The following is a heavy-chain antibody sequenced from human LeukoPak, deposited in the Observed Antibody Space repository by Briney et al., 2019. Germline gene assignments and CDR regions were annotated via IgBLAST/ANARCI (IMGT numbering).Heavy chain of an antibody. CDR2: IIPIFGTA. J-gene: IGHJ4*02. Sequence: ASVKVSCKASGGTFSSYAISWVRQAPGQGLEWMGGIIPIFGTANYAQKFQGRVTITADESTSTAYMELSSLRSEDTAVYYCASHPYKAMPPHFDYWGQGTLVTVPS. CDR3: ASHPYKAMPPHFDY. V-gene: IGHV1-69*13. D-gene: IGHD5-18*01. CDR1: GGTFSSYA.